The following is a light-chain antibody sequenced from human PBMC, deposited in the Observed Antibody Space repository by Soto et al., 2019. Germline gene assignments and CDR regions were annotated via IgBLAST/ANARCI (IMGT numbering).Light chain of an antibody. J-gene: IGLJ2*01. Sequence: QSALTQPPSASGSPGQSVTISCTGTSSDVGGYNYVSWYQQHPGKAPKLMIYEVSKRPSGVPDRFSGSKSGNTASLTVSGLPAEDEADYYCSSYAGSNNRVVFGGGTKVTVL. CDR3: SSYAGSNNRVV. CDR1: SSDVGGYNY. V-gene: IGLV2-8*01. CDR2: EVS.